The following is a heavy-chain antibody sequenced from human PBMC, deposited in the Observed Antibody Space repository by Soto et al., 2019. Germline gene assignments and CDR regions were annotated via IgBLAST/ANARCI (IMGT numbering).Heavy chain of an antibody. CDR3: ARDGGPGYCTNGVCFSR. CDR1: GGTFSSYA. Sequence: SVKVSCKASGGTFSSYAISWVRQAPGQGLEWMGGIIPIFGTANYAQKFQGRVTITADKSTSTAYMELSSLRSEDTAVYYCARDGGPGYCTNGVCFSRWGQGTLVTVPQ. J-gene: IGHJ4*02. CDR2: IIPIFGTA. D-gene: IGHD2-8*01. V-gene: IGHV1-69*06.